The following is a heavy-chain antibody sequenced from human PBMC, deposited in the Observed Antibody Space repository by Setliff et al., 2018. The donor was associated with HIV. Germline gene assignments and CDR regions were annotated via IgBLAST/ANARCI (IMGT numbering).Heavy chain of an antibody. J-gene: IGHJ4*01. D-gene: IGHD6-25*01. Sequence: SVKVSCKASGGTFRSYSINWVRQAPGQGLEWMGTIIPFIDATHYAQKFQDRVTVTTDTSTNTTYMELRGLRSDDTATYYCARVPSGAAGLVRAGFYFWGQGTLVTVSS. CDR2: IIPFIDAT. CDR3: ARVPSGAAGLVRAGFYF. CDR1: GGTFRSYS. V-gene: IGHV1-69*08.